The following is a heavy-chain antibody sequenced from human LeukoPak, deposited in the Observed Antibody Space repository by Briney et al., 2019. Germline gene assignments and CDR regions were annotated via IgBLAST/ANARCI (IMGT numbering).Heavy chain of an antibody. Sequence: SETLSLTCTVSGGSISSYYWSWIRQHPGKGLEWIGYIYYSGSTYYNPSLKSRVTISVDTSKNQFSLKLSSVTAADTAVYYCARDLRRRSYFDYWGQGTLVTVSS. D-gene: IGHD1-1*01. CDR1: GGSISSYY. CDR3: ARDLRRRSYFDY. V-gene: IGHV4-59*06. J-gene: IGHJ4*02. CDR2: IYYSGST.